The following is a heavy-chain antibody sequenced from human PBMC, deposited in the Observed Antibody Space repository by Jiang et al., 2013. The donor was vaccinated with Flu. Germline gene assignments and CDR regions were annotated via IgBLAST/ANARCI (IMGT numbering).Heavy chain of an antibody. D-gene: IGHD2-15*01. V-gene: IGHV1-18*01. CDR2: ISPYNGYT. CDR3: TRVSGSAPVYYFDY. J-gene: IGHJ4*02. Sequence: NWVRQAPGQGLEWMGWISPYNGYTNYAQNLQGRVTMTIDTSTSVAYMELRSLRSDDTAVYYCTRVSGSAPVYYFDYWGQGALVTVSS.